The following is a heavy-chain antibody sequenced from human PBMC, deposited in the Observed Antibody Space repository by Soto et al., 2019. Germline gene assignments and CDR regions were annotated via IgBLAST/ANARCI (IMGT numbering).Heavy chain of an antibody. V-gene: IGHV3-30*18. CDR3: AKEMYQLLSSGRIDY. Sequence: QVQLVESGGGVVQPGRSLRLSCAASGFTFSSYGMHWVRQAPGKGLEWVAVISYDGSNKYYADSVKGRFTISRDNSKNTLYRQMNSLSAEETAVYYGAKEMYQLLSSGRIDYWGQGTLVTVSS. CDR1: GFTFSSYG. CDR2: ISYDGSNK. J-gene: IGHJ4*02. D-gene: IGHD2-2*01.